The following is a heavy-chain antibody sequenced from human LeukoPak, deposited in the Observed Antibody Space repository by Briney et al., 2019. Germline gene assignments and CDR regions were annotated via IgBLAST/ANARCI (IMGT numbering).Heavy chain of an antibody. CDR3: ARDQWGFHYYDSSGYLV. CDR1: GYTFTSYD. Sequence: ASAKVSCKASGYTFTSYDINWVRQATGQGLEWMGQINPNSGGTNYAQKFQGRVTMTRDTSISTAYMELSRLRSDDTAVYYCARDQWGFHYYDSSGYLVWGQGTLVTVSS. J-gene: IGHJ4*02. V-gene: IGHV1-2*06. CDR2: INPNSGGT. D-gene: IGHD3-22*01.